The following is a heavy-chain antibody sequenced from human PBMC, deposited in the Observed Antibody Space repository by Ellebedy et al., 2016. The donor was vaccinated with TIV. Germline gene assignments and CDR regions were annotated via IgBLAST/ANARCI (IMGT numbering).Heavy chain of an antibody. Sequence: ASVKVSCXVSGYTFTRYGMSWVRQAPGQGLEWMGWIAVYNGHTKYAQKFQDRVVMTTETATSTVYMELRSLRSDDTAVYYCARNRLGGGHWYFDFWGRGTLVTVSS. D-gene: IGHD1-14*01. J-gene: IGHJ2*01. CDR1: GYTFTRYG. V-gene: IGHV1-18*01. CDR2: IAVYNGHT. CDR3: ARNRLGGGHWYFDF.